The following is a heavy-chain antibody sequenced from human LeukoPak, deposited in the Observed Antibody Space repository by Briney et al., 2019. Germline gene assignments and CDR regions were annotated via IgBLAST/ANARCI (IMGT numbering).Heavy chain of an antibody. V-gene: IGHV3-66*01. CDR3: ARGQDSRGYYYFFDY. CDR1: GITFSSNY. Sequence: GGSLRLSCAASGITFSSNYMSWVRQAPGKGLEWVSAIYSDGDTYYADSVKGRFTISRDNSKNTLFLQMNSLRAEDTAVYYCARGQDSRGYYYFFDYWGQGTLVTVSS. CDR2: IYSDGDT. D-gene: IGHD3-22*01. J-gene: IGHJ4*02.